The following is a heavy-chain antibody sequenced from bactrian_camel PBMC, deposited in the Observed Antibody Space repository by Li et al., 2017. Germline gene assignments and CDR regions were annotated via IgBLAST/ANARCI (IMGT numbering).Heavy chain of an antibody. CDR2: INSGGGTT. Sequence: DVQLVESGGGVVQPGGSLRLSCAASGFTFSSNAMNWVRQAPGKGLEWVSTINSGGGTTYYADSVKGRFTISRDFARKVLYLQMNSLKPEDTAMYYCAADSRWVCYSASWSEYHYWGQGTQVTVS. CDR3: AADSRWVCYSASWSEYHY. CDR1: GFTFSSNA. V-gene: IGHV3S31*01. D-gene: IGHD1*01. J-gene: IGHJ4*01.